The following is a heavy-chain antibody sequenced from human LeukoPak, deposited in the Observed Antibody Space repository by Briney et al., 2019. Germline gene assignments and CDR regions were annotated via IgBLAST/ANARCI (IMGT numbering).Heavy chain of an antibody. J-gene: IGHJ4*02. D-gene: IGHD3-10*01. Sequence: GGSLRLSCAASGFTFSSYGMSWVRQPPGKGLEWVSSISNRGGTTYYADSVKGRFTISGDNSKNTLYLQMNSLGAEDTAVFYCAKRDTSGSYFLDYWGQGTLVTVSS. CDR2: ISNRGGTT. CDR1: GFTFSSYG. CDR3: AKRDTSGSYFLDY. V-gene: IGHV3-23*01.